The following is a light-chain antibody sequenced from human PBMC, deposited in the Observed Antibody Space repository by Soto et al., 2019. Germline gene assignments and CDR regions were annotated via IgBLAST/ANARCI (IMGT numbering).Light chain of an antibody. CDR3: AAWDDSLSGYV. Sequence: QLVLTQPPSASGTPGQRVTISCSGSSSNIGSGYVYWYQQLPGTAPKILIFRNDQRPSGVPDRFSGSKSGTSASLAISGLRSEDEAEYYCAAWDDSLSGYVFGVGTQLTVL. J-gene: IGLJ7*01. V-gene: IGLV1-47*01. CDR2: RND. CDR1: SSNIGSGY.